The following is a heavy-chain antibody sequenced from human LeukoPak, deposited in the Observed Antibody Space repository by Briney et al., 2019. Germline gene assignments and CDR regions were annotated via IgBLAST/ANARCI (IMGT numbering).Heavy chain of an antibody. CDR3: AKRGNPAVGHHYLDV. Sequence: GGSLRLSCAVSGIALSNYGMTWVRQAPGKGLEWVAGISDSGGRTNYADSVKGRFTISRDNPKNTLYLQMNSLRAEDTAVYFCAKRGNPAVGHHYLDVWGKGTTVSVSS. CDR2: ISDSGGRT. V-gene: IGHV3-23*01. D-gene: IGHD2-2*01. J-gene: IGHJ6*03. CDR1: GIALSNYG.